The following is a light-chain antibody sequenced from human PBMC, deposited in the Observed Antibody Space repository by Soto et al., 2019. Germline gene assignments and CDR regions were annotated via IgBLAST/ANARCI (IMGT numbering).Light chain of an antibody. Sequence: DIQMTQSPSSLSTSVGDRVTITCRTSQSVSTYLSGYQQRPGKAPNLLIYGASSLQSGVPSRFSSSGPGTHFTLTISRLQHEDFATYYCQEGSTPLIFGGGTKVGIK. CDR2: GAS. CDR3: QEGSTPLI. CDR1: QSVSTY. V-gene: IGKV1-39*01. J-gene: IGKJ4*01.